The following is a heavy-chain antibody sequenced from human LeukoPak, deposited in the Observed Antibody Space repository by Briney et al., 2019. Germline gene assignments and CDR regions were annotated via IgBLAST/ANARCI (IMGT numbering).Heavy chain of an antibody. CDR2: IYTSGST. D-gene: IGHD6-13*01. Sequence: SETLSLTCTVSGGSISSGSYYWSWIRQPAGKGLEWIGRIYTSGSTNYNPSLKSRVTISVDTSKNQFSLKLSSVTAADAAVYYCARQAQYEVAAALGDWGQGTLVTVSS. V-gene: IGHV4-61*02. CDR1: GGSISSGSYY. CDR3: ARQAQYEVAAALGD. J-gene: IGHJ4*02.